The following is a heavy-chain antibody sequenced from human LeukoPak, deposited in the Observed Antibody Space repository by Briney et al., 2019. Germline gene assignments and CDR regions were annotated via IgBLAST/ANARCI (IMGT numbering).Heavy chain of an antibody. D-gene: IGHD6-13*01. Sequence: GGSLRLSCAASGFTVSSNYMSWVRKAPGKGLEWVSVIYSGGSTYYADSVKGRYTISRDNSKNTLYLQMNSLRAEDTAVYYCARRTTIIAAADLANWYFDLWGRGTLVTVSS. CDR3: ARRTTIIAAADLANWYFDL. CDR2: IYSGGST. J-gene: IGHJ2*01. CDR1: GFTVSSNY. V-gene: IGHV3-53*01.